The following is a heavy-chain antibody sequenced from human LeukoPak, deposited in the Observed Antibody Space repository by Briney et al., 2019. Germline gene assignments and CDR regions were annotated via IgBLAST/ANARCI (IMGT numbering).Heavy chain of an antibody. CDR2: INHSGST. CDR3: ARDSGATGEVKFDP. D-gene: IGHD3-16*01. J-gene: IGHJ5*02. V-gene: IGHV4-34*01. CDR1: GGSFSGYY. Sequence: PSETLSLTCAVYGGSFSGYYWSWIRQPPGKGLEWIGEINHSGSTNYNPSLKSRVTISVDTSKNQFSLKLSSVTAADTAVYYCARDSGATGEVKFDPWGQGTLVTVSS.